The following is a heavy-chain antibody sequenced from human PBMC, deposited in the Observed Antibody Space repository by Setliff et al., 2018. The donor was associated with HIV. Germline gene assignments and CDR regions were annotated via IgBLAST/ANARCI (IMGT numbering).Heavy chain of an antibody. V-gene: IGHV1-3*01. Sequence: ASVKVSCKASGYTFISYAIHWVRQAPGQSLEWMGWITGGSGNTKYSEKFQGRVTLTRDTSASTAYMELSSLRSEDTAVYYCARGDYGSGSYYPYYFYYGMDVWGQGTTVTVSS. CDR3: ARGDYGSGSYYPYYFYYGMDV. D-gene: IGHD3-10*01. CDR1: GYTFISYA. CDR2: ITGGSGNT. J-gene: IGHJ6*02.